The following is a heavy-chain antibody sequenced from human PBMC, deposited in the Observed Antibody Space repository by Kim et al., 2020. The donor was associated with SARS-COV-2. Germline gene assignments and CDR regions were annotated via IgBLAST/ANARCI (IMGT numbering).Heavy chain of an antibody. CDR3: TADLLTGIY. CDR1: GFTFSNAW. CDR2: IKSKIDGGTT. D-gene: IGHD3-9*01. Sequence: GGSLRLSCAASGFTFSNAWMSWVRQAPGKGLEWVGRIKSKIDGGTTDFAAPVKGRFTLSRDDSKNTLYLQMNSLRTEDTAVYYCTADLLTGIYWGQGTLVTASS. V-gene: IGHV3-15*01. J-gene: IGHJ4*02.